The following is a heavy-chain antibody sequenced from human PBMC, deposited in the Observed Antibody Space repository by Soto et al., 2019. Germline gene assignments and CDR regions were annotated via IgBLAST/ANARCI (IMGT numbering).Heavy chain of an antibody. Sequence: PGALKDPGKVLEWVAVISYDGSNKYYADSVKGRFTISRDNSKNTLYLQMNSLRAEDTAVYYCAKGGGYKAAYFDFSGQGTLVSVHS. D-gene: IGHD5-12*01. CDR3: AKGGGYKAAYFDF. CDR2: ISYDGSNK. J-gene: IGHJ4*02. V-gene: IGHV3-30*18.